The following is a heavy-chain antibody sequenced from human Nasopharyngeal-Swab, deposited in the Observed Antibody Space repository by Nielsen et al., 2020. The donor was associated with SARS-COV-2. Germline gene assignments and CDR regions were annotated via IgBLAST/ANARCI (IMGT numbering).Heavy chain of an antibody. CDR2: INSYNGYT. Sequence: ASVKVSCKASGYTFTSYGISWVRQDPGQGLEWMGWINSYNGYTNFAQKLQGRVTMTTDTSTSTAYMELRSLRSDDTAVYYCARGSSGYSYHYWGQGTLVTVSS. V-gene: IGHV1-18*01. J-gene: IGHJ4*02. CDR3: ARGSSGYSYHY. D-gene: IGHD5-18*01. CDR1: GYTFTSYG.